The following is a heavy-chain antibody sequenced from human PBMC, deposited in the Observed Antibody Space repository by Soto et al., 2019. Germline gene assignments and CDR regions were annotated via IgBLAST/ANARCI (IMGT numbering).Heavy chain of an antibody. J-gene: IGHJ4*02. D-gene: IGHD1-26*01. CDR1: GGSISSSSYY. Sequence: QLQLQESGPGLVKPSETLSLTCTVSGGSISSSSYYWGWIRQPPGKGLEWIGRIYYSGSTYYNPSPKSRVTISVDTSKTRFSLNLSSVTAADTAVYYCANNEGLIGATVYWGQGTLVTVSS. CDR2: IYYSGST. V-gene: IGHV4-39*01. CDR3: ANNEGLIGATVY.